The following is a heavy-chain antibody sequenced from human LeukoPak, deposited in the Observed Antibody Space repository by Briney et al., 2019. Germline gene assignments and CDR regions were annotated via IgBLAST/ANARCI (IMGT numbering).Heavy chain of an antibody. D-gene: IGHD2-2*01. CDR1: GFTFSSYG. J-gene: IGHJ4*02. V-gene: IGHV3-30*02. CDR2: IRYDGSNK. CDR3: AKDWWGRDCSSTSCYYHY. Sequence: GGSLRLSCAASGFTFSSYGMHWVRQAPGKGLEWVAFIRYDGSNKYYADSVKGRFTISRDNSKNTLYLQMNSLRAEDTAVYYCAKDWWGRDCSSTSCYYHYWGQGTLVTVSS.